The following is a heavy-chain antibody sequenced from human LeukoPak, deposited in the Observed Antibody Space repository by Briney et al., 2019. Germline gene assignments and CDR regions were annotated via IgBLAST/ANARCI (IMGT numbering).Heavy chain of an antibody. CDR3: ARGKDGDYADY. CDR1: GYRFTSSD. D-gene: IGHD4-17*01. J-gene: IGHJ4*02. CDR2: MNPNSGNT. V-gene: IGHV1-8*01. Sequence: GASVKVSCKASGYRFTSSDINWVRQATGQGLEWMGWMNPNSGNTGYAQKFQGRLTMTRDNSINTAYMELSRLRSEDTAVYYCARGKDGDYADYWGQGTLVTVSS.